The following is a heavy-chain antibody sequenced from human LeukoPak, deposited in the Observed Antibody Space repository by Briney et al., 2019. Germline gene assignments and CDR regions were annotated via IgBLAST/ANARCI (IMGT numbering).Heavy chain of an antibody. J-gene: IGHJ4*02. D-gene: IGHD3-22*01. Sequence: PGGSLRLSGAASGFTFSSYSMNWVRQAPGKGLEWVSSISSTSSYIYYADSVKGRFTISRDNAKNSLFLQMNSLRAEDTAVYYCARELMGLTMIVVVNPIDYWGQGTLVTVSS. CDR2: ISSTSSYI. CDR1: GFTFSSYS. V-gene: IGHV3-21*01. CDR3: ARELMGLTMIVVVNPIDY.